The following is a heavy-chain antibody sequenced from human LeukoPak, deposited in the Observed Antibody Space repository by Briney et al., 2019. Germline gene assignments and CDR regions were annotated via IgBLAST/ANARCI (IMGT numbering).Heavy chain of an antibody. Sequence: GGSLRLSCAASGFTFSSYAMSWVRQAPGKGLEWVSVISGSGGSTYYADSVKGRFTISRDNSKNTLYLQMNSLGAEDTAVYYCAKGTSGSYYYFDYWGQGTLVTVSS. V-gene: IGHV3-23*01. J-gene: IGHJ4*02. CDR3: AKGTSGSYYYFDY. D-gene: IGHD1-26*01. CDR2: ISGSGGST. CDR1: GFTFSSYA.